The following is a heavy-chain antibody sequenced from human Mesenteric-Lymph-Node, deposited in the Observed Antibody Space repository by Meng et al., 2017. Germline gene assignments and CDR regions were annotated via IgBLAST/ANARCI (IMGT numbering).Heavy chain of an antibody. D-gene: IGHD3-10*01. J-gene: IGHJ4*02. CDR2: VYHNGVT. Sequence: QVQLKQWGAEVLKPSETLSLTCAVYGGSFSGYNWSWIRQPPGKGLEWMGEVYHNGVTKYSPSLRSRVVISIDTSKNQFSLNLRSVSAADTAMYYCAGGGATPMIIKYWGPGTLVTVSS. CDR1: GGSFSGYN. CDR3: AGGGATPMIIKY. V-gene: IGHV4-34*02.